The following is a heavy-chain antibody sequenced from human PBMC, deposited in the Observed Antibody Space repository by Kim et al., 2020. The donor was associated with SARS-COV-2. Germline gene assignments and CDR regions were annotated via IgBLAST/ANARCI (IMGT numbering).Heavy chain of an antibody. CDR3: VREHKLIVAAGFDY. J-gene: IGHJ4*02. D-gene: IGHD6-13*01. Sequence: SQTLSLTCAISGDSVSSDSAAWNWIRQSPSSGLEWLGRTYYRSKWYSDYAVSLKSRLSINADTSKNQFSLQLNSVTPEDTALYYCVREHKLIVAAGFDYWGQGTLVTVSS. CDR1: GDSVSSDSAA. V-gene: IGHV6-1*01. CDR2: TYYRSKWYS.